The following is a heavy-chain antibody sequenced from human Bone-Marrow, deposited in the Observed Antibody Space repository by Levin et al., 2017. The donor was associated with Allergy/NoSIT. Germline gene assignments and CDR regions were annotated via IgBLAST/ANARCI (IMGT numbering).Heavy chain of an antibody. CDR2: IYVGSKT. CDR1: GASMSNFY. Sequence: PSETLSLTCNVSGASMSNFYWSWIRQSPAKGLEWIGRIYVGSKTNYNPSLKSRVTISIDTSTNQFSLRLNSVTAADTAMYYCVTTHSGTSRAWFDPWGQGTLVTVSS. D-gene: IGHD1-26*01. J-gene: IGHJ5*02. CDR3: VTTHSGTSRAWFDP. V-gene: IGHV4-4*07.